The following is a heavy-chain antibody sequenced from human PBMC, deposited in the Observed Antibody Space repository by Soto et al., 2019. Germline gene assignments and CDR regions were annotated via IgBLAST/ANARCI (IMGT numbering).Heavy chain of an antibody. J-gene: IGHJ4*02. CDR2: ISSSSSTI. D-gene: IGHD3-3*01. V-gene: IGHV3-48*02. CDR3: ARDLGYRFGVAL. CDR1: GFTFSSYS. Sequence: EVQLVESGGGLVQPGGSLRLSCAASGFTFSSYSMNWVRQAPGKGLEWVSYISSSSSTIYYADSVKGRFTISRDNAKNSLYLQTHSLRDDDTAVYYCARDLGYRFGVALWGQGTLVTVSS.